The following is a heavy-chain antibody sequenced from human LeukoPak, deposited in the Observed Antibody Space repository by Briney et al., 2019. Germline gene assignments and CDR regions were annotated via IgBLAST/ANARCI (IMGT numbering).Heavy chain of an antibody. CDR3: AREILYDSTGYYL. CDR1: GGSISSSSYY. J-gene: IGHJ4*02. D-gene: IGHD3-22*01. Sequence: SETLSLTCTVSGGSISSSSYYWGWIRQPPGKGLEWIGSIYYSGSTYYNPSLKSRVTISVDTSKNQFSLNLRSVTAADTAVYYCAREILYDSTGYYLWGQGTLATVSS. V-gene: IGHV4-39*07. CDR2: IYYSGST.